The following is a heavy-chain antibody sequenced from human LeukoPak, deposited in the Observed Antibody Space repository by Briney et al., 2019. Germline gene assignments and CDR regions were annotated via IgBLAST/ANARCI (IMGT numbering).Heavy chain of an antibody. V-gene: IGHV3-21*01. Sequence: GGSLRLSCAASGFTFSSYSMNWVRQAPGKGLEWVSSISSSSSYIYYADSVKGRFTISRDNAKNSLYLQMNSLRAEDTAVYYCAREEQYYDILTGLGDYWGQGTLVTVSS. CDR3: AREEQYYDILTGLGDY. CDR1: GFTFSSYS. CDR2: ISSSSSYI. J-gene: IGHJ4*02. D-gene: IGHD3-9*01.